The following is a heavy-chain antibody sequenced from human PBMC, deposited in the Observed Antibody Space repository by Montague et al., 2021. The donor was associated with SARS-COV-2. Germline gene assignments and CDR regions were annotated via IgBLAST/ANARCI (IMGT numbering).Heavy chain of an antibody. J-gene: IGHJ4*02. CDR3: ANADRCSSGSCYSPFDS. CDR1: GDSVKTNLYY. V-gene: IGHV4-39*01. D-gene: IGHD2-15*01. CDR2: IYYTGTT. Sequence: SETLSLTCTVSGDSVKTNLYYWGWLRPPPGKGLEWIGNIYYTGTTYSTPSLKSRVTMSVDTSKNQFSLKLTSVTAADTAVYYCANADRCSSGSCYSPFDSWGQGSLVTVSS.